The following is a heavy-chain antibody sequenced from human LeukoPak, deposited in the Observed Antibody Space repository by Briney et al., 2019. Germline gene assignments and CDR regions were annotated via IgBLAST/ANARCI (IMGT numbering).Heavy chain of an antibody. D-gene: IGHD4-17*01. Sequence: PGGSLRLSCAVSGFTVSDHYMSWIRQAPGKGLEWVSSISSSSSYIYYADSVKGRFTISRDNAKNSLYLQMNSLRAEDTAVYYCARDYGKYKDFDYWGQGTLVTVSS. CDR2: ISSSSSYI. V-gene: IGHV3-11*06. J-gene: IGHJ4*02. CDR1: GFTVSDHY. CDR3: ARDYGKYKDFDY.